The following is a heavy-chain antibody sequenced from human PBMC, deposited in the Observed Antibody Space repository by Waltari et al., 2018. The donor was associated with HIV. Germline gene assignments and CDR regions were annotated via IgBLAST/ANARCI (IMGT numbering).Heavy chain of an antibody. CDR3: AKDVRPGGITIFGVAFGY. J-gene: IGHJ4*02. Sequence: EVQLVESGGGLVQPGRSLRLSCAASGFTFGDYAMHWVRQAPGKGLEWVSGINWNSGSIAYADSVKGRFTISRDNAKNSLYLQTNSLRVEDTALYYCAKDVRPGGITIFGVAFGYWGQGTLVTVSS. CDR1: GFTFGDYA. V-gene: IGHV3-9*01. D-gene: IGHD3-3*01. CDR2: INWNSGSI.